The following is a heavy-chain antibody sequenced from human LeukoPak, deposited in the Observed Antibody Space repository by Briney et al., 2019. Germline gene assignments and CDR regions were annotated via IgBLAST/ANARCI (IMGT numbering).Heavy chain of an antibody. Sequence: SETLSLSCTVSGGSISSSSYYWGWIRQPPGKGLEWIGSIYYSGSTYYNPSLKSRVTISVDTSKNQFSLKLSSVTAADTAVYYCARHPLSRRSTLYYCYYYMDVWGKGTTVTVSS. CDR1: GGSISSSSYY. CDR3: ARHPLSRRSTLYYCYYYMDV. CDR2: IYYSGST. V-gene: IGHV4-39*01. J-gene: IGHJ6*03.